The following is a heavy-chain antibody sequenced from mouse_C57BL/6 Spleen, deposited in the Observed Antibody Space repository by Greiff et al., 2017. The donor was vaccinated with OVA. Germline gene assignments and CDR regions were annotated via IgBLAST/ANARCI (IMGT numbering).Heavy chain of an antibody. V-gene: IGHV14-2*01. CDR3: ALDSSGYDAY. CDR1: GFNIKDYY. CDR2: IDPEDGET. J-gene: IGHJ3*01. D-gene: IGHD3-2*02. Sequence: DVKLQESGAELVKPGASVKLSCTASGFNIKDYYMHWVKQRTEQGLEWIGRIDPEDGETKYAPKFQGKATITADTSSNTAYLQLSSLTSEDTAVYYCALDSSGYDAYWGQGTLVTVSA.